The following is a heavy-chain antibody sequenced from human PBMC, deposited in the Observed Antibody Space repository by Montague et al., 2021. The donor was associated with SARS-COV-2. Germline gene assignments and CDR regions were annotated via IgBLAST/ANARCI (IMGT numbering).Heavy chain of an antibody. CDR3: ARGARQGYGFRLGSFDS. D-gene: IGHD3-10*01. CDR1: GGSFSGYY. J-gene: IGHJ4*02. V-gene: IGHV4-34*01. CDR2: INHSGST. Sequence: SETLSLTCAVYGGSFSGYYWNWIRQPPGKGLEWIGEINHSGSTNYNPPLKSRVTMSVDTSKNQFSLKLSSVTAVDTAVYYCARGARQGYGFRLGSFDSWGQGTLVTVSS.